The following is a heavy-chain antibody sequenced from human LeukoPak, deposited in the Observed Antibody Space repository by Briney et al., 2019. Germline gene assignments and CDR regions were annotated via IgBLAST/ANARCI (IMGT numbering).Heavy chain of an antibody. V-gene: IGHV1-18*01. CDR3: ARALVVVVAATGGPLDY. CDR1: GYTFTSYG. CDR2: ISAYNGNT. Sequence: ASVKVSCKASGYTFTSYGISWVRQAPGQGLEWMGWISAYNGNTNYAQKLQGRVTMTTDTSTSTAYMELRSLRFDDTAVYYCARALVVVVAATGGPLDYWGQGTLVTVSS. D-gene: IGHD2-15*01. J-gene: IGHJ4*02.